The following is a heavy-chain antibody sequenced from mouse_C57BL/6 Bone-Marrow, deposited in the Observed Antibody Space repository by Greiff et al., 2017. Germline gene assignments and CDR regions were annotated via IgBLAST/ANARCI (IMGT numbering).Heavy chain of an antibody. CDR2: IDPENGYT. CDR1: GFNIKDDY. CDR3: TTCSYDYPFAY. D-gene: IGHD2-4*01. V-gene: IGHV14-4*01. Sequence: VQLQQSGAELVRPGASVKLSCTASGFNIKDDYMHWVKQRPEQGLEWIGWIDPENGYTEYASKFQGKATITADTSSNTAYLQLSSLTSEDTAVYYCTTCSYDYPFAYWGQGTLVTVSA. J-gene: IGHJ3*01.